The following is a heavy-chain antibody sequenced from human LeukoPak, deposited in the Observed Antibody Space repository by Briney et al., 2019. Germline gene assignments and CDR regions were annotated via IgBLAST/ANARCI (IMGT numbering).Heavy chain of an antibody. CDR2: ISSSGSTI. J-gene: IGHJ4*02. D-gene: IGHD6-6*01. CDR3: ARDSGSSSRYYFDY. Sequence: GGSLRLSCAASGFTFSSYEMNWVRQAPGKGLEWVSYISSSGSTIYYADSVKGRFTISRDNAKNSLYLQMNSLRAEDTAVYYCARDSGSSSRYYFDYWGQGTLVTVSS. V-gene: IGHV3-48*03. CDR1: GFTFSSYE.